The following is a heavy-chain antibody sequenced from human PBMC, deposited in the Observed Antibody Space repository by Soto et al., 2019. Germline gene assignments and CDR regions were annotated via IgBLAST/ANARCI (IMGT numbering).Heavy chain of an antibody. Sequence: SETLSLTCAVSGGSISSSNWWSWVRQPPGKGLEWIGEIYHSGSTNYNPSLKSRVTISVDKSKNQFSLKLSSVTAADTAVYYCARVQTYYDILTAPNNYYYYYGMDVWGQGTTVTVSS. CDR1: GGSISSSNW. V-gene: IGHV4-4*02. D-gene: IGHD3-9*01. CDR2: IYHSGST. J-gene: IGHJ6*02. CDR3: ARVQTYYDILTAPNNYYYYYGMDV.